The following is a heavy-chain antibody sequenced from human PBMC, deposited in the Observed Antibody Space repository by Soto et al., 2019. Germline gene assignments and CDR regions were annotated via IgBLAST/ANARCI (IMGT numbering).Heavy chain of an antibody. J-gene: IGHJ3*02. V-gene: IGHV3-53*01. CDR1: GFTVSSNY. CDR3: ARNYDSTAGGAFDI. Sequence: EVQLVESGGGLIQPGGSLRLSCAASGFTVSSNYMSWVRQAPGKGLEWVSVIYSGGSTYYADSVKGRFTISRDNSKNTLYLQMNSMSAEVTAVYYCARNYDSTAGGAFDIWGQGTMVTVSS. D-gene: IGHD3-22*01. CDR2: IYSGGST.